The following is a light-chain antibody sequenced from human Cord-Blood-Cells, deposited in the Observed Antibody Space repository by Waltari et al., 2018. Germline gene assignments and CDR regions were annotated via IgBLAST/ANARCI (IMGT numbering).Light chain of an antibody. V-gene: IGLV5-45*01. CDR2: YKSDADK. CDR1: SGINVGTYR. CDR3: MIWHSSAWV. Sequence: QAVLTPPASLSASPGASASLTRTLRSGINVGTYRIYWYQQKPGSPPQYLLRYKSDADKQQGSGVPIRFSGSKDASANAGILLISGLQSEDEADYYCMIWHSSAWVFGGGTKLTVL. J-gene: IGLJ3*02.